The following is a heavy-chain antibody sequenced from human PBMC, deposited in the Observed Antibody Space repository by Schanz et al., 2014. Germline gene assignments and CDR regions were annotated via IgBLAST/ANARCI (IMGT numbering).Heavy chain of an antibody. CDR3: ARRKHAFDI. J-gene: IGHJ3*02. CDR2: INPDGSGK. Sequence: EVQLAESGGSLVKPGGSLRLSCAASGFTFRNYKMIWVRQAPGKGLESVAKINPDGSGKYYVVSVEGRFTISRDNAKKSLDLHMNSLTAEDTAVYYCARRKHAFDIWGQGTMVTVSS. CDR1: GFTFRNYK. V-gene: IGHV3-7*01.